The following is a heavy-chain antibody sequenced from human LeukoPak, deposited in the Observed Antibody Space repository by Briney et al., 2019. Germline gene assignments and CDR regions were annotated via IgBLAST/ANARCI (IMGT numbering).Heavy chain of an antibody. D-gene: IGHD6-13*01. V-gene: IGHV3-21*01. CDR2: ISSSSSYI. CDR3: ARDGTEDAAAGPVYYYYYYMDV. CDR1: GFTFSSYA. Sequence: PGGSLRLSCAASGFTFSSYAMSWVRQAPGKGLEWVSSISSSSSYIYYADSVKGRYTISRDNAKNSLYLQMNSLRAEDTAVYYCARDGTEDAAAGPVYYYYYYMDVWGKGTTVTVSS. J-gene: IGHJ6*03.